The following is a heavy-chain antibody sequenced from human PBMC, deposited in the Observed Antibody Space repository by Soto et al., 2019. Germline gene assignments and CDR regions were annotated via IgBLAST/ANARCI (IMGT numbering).Heavy chain of an antibody. J-gene: IGHJ4*02. Sequence: SETLSLTCTVSGGSISSYYWSWIRQPPGKGLEWIGYIYYSGSTNYNPSLKSRVTISVDTSKNQFSLKLSSVTAADTAVCYCARAGDFDWLLPFDYWGQGTLVTVSS. CDR1: GGSISSYY. CDR2: IYYSGST. D-gene: IGHD3-9*01. V-gene: IGHV4-59*01. CDR3: ARAGDFDWLLPFDY.